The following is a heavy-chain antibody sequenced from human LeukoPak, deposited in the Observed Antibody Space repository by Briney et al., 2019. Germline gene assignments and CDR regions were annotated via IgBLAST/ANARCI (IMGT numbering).Heavy chain of an antibody. J-gene: IGHJ3*02. Sequence: GGSLRLSCAASEFTFSSYWMYWVRQAPGKGLEWVAVISYDGSNKYYADSVKGRFTISRDNSKNTLYLQMNSLRAEDTAVYYCATQIVATLNDAFDIWGQGTMVTVSS. D-gene: IGHD5-12*01. CDR3: ATQIVATLNDAFDI. V-gene: IGHV3-30*03. CDR1: EFTFSSYW. CDR2: ISYDGSNK.